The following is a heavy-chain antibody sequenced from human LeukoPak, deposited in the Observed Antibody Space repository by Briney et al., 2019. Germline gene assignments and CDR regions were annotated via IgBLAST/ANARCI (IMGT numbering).Heavy chain of an antibody. V-gene: IGHV3-23*01. J-gene: IGHJ4*02. CDR1: GFTFSSYV. D-gene: IGHD6-13*01. CDR2: ISGSGGGT. CDR3: ARRGAAGTYYFDY. Sequence: RGSLRLSCAASGFTFSSYVMSWVRQAPGKGLEWVSAISGSGGGTYYADSVKGRFTISRDNSKNTLYLQTNSLRAEDTAVYYCARRGAAGTYYFDYWGQGTLVTVSS.